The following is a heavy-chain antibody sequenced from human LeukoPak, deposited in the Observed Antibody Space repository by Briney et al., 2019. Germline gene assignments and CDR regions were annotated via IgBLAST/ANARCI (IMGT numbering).Heavy chain of an antibody. CDR1: GITLSNYG. CDR3: AKRGVVIRVILVGFHKEAYYFDS. Sequence: QPGGSLRLSCAVSGITLSNYGMSWVRQAPGKGLEWVAGISGSGGGTVYADSVKGRFPISRDNPKTTLYLQMNSLRAEATAVYFCAKRGVVIRVILVGFHKEAYYFDSWGQGALVTVSS. D-gene: IGHD3-22*01. J-gene: IGHJ4*02. CDR2: ISGSGGGT. V-gene: IGHV3-23*01.